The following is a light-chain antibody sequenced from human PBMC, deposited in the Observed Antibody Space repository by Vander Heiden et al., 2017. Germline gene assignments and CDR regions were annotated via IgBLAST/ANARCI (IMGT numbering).Light chain of an antibody. CDR3: QQSYSTLLFT. Sequence: DIQITQSPSSLSASVGDRVTITCRASQSISSYLNWYQQKPGKAPKLLIYAASSLQSAVPSRFSGSGSGTDFTLTISSLQPEDFATYYCQQSYSTLLFTFGPGTKVDIK. V-gene: IGKV1-39*01. CDR2: AAS. J-gene: IGKJ3*01. CDR1: QSISSY.